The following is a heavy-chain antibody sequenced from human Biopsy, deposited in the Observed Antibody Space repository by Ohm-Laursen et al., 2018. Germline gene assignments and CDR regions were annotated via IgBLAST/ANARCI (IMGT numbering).Heavy chain of an antibody. D-gene: IGHD3-16*01. CDR1: EFNVDRNH. CDR2: IHGSGRT. CDR3: AGAGGHSF. Sequence: SLRLSCAASEFNVDRNHMNWVRQAPGKGLGWVSMIHGSGRTDYADPVKGRFTVSRDNSKDTVYLQMNALRVDDTAMYYCAGAGGHSFWGQGALVTVSS. V-gene: IGHV3-66*01. J-gene: IGHJ4*02.